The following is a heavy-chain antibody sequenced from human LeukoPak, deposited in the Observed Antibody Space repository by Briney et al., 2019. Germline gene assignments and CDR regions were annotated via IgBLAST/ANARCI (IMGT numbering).Heavy chain of an antibody. CDR2: ISCSGST. D-gene: IGHD5-18*01. V-gene: IGHV4-61*03. CDR3: ARGPGGYSYGYYFDY. CDR1: GGSVSSGRSY. J-gene: IGHJ4*02. Sequence: PSETLSLTCTVSGGSVSSGRSYWSWIRQPPGKALEWIGYISCSGSTNYNPSLKSRVTISVDTSKNHFSLKLSSVTAADTAVYYCARGPGGYSYGYYFDYWGQGTLVTVSP.